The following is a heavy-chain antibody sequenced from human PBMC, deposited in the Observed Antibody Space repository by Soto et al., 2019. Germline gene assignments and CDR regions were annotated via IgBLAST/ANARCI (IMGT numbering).Heavy chain of an antibody. CDR3: AGDPFSSWKYYFDY. Sequence: EVQLVESGGGLVKPGGSLRLSCAASGFTFSSYSMNWVRQAPGKGLEWVSSISSSSSYIYYADSVKGRFTISRDNAKNSLYLQMNSLSAEDAAVYYCAGDPFSSWKYYFDYWGQGTLVTVSS. V-gene: IGHV3-21*01. CDR1: GFTFSSYS. CDR2: ISSSSSYI. J-gene: IGHJ4*02. D-gene: IGHD6-13*01.